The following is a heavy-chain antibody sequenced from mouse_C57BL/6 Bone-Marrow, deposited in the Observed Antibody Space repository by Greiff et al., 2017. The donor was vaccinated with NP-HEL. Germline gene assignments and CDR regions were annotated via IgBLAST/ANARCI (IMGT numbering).Heavy chain of an antibody. CDR1: GYTFTSYW. CDR3: ARSAKGD. Sequence: VKLQESGTELVKPGASVKLSCKASGYTFTSYWMHWVTQRPGQGLAWIGNINPSNGGTNYNEKLKSKATLTVDKSSSTAYMQLSSLTSEDSAVYYCARSAKGDWGQGTTLTVSS. V-gene: IGHV1-53*01. CDR2: INPSNGGT. J-gene: IGHJ2*01.